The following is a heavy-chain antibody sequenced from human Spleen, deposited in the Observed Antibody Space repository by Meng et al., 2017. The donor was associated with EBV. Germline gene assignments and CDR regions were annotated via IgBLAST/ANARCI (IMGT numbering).Heavy chain of an antibody. V-gene: IGHV1-3*01. CDR3: ARDSSGDSRRFDP. D-gene: IGHD6-19*01. Sequence: VRCGAEVNKPGASVKVSCEASGYTFTSYAMHWVRQAPGQRLEWMGWINVGNGDTKYSQKFHGRVTITRDTSATTAYMELSSLTSEDTAVYYCARDSSGDSRRFDPWGQGTLVTVSS. J-gene: IGHJ5*02. CDR2: INVGNGDT. CDR1: GYTFTSYA.